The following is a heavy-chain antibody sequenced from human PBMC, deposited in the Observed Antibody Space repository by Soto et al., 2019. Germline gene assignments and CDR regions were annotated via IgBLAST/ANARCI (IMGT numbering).Heavy chain of an antibody. J-gene: IGHJ4*02. CDR3: ARCGEGMDQYGTLDY. D-gene: IGHD3-10*01. CDR1: GFTFSSYS. CDR2: ISSSSSTI. V-gene: IGHV3-48*01. Sequence: EVQLVESGGGLVQPGGSLRLSCAASGFTFSSYSMNWVRQAPGKGLEWVSYISSSSSTIYYADSVKGRFTISRDNAKNSLYLQMNSLRAEDTAVYYCARCGEGMDQYGTLDYWGQGTLVTVSS.